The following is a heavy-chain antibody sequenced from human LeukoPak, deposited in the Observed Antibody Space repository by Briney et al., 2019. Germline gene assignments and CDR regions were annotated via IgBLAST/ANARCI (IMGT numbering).Heavy chain of an antibody. CDR1: GFTFSDYY. V-gene: IGHV3-11*01. CDR3: ARIPSYYYGSGMPYYFDY. CDR2: ISSGSTI. D-gene: IGHD3-10*01. Sequence: GGSLRLSCAASGFTFSDYYMSWIRQAPGKGLEWVSYISSGSTIYYADSVKGRFTISRDNAKNSLYLQMNSLRAEDTAVYYCARIPSYYYGSGMPYYFDYWGQGTLVTVSS. J-gene: IGHJ4*02.